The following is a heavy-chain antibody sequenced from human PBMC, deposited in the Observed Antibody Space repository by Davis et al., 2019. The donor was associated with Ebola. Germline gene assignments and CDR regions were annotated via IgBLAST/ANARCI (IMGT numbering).Heavy chain of an antibody. J-gene: IGHJ3*02. Sequence: GGSLRLSCSASGFIFSTYVMSWVRQAPGKGLEWVSTYGTSADTYYADSVKGRFTISKDSSKNTLFLQMNSLRVEDTAVYYCAKDTSNIWFDIWGQGTMVTVSS. V-gene: IGHV3-23*01. D-gene: IGHD1-26*01. CDR3: AKDTSNIWFDI. CDR1: GFIFSTYV. CDR2: GTSADT.